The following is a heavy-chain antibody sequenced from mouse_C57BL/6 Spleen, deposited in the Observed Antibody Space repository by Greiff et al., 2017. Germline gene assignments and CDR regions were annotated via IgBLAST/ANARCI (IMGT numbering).Heavy chain of an antibody. Sequence: VQLQESGAELAKPGASVTLSCKASGYTFTSYWMHWVKQRPGQGLEWIGYINPSSGYTKYNQKFKDKATLTANKSSSTAYMQLSSLTYEDSAVYYCANDLGNYAMDYWGQGTSVTVSS. J-gene: IGHJ4*01. CDR3: ANDLGNYAMDY. V-gene: IGHV1-7*01. CDR2: INPSSGYT. CDR1: GYTFTSYW. D-gene: IGHD4-1*01.